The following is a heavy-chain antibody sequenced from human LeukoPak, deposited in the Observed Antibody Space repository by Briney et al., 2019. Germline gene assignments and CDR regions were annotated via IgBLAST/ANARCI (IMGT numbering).Heavy chain of an antibody. CDR2: ISLTGLT. V-gene: IGHV4-4*02. Sequence: GSLRLSCAASGFTFSSYWMSWVRQPPGQGLEWIGEISLTGLTHYNPSLESRVTVSLDKSKNQLSLNLTSVTAADTAVYYCSRENGAFSPFGYWGQGTLVTVLS. D-gene: IGHD2-8*01. CDR1: GFTFSSYW. CDR3: SRENGAFSPFGY. J-gene: IGHJ4*02.